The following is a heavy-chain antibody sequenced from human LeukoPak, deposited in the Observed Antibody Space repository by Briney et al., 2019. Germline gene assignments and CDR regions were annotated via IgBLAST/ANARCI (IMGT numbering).Heavy chain of an antibody. CDR1: GFTFSSYA. D-gene: IGHD3-16*01. Sequence: PGGSLRLSCASSGFTFSSYAMSWVRQAPGKGLEWVSTIGGAGVRTYYADSVKGRFTISRDNSKNTLYLQINSLRAEDTAVYFCAKDRLGRPYFFHYGGQGPRVTVSS. V-gene: IGHV3-23*01. CDR3: AKDRLGRPYFFHY. CDR2: IGGAGVRT. J-gene: IGHJ4*02.